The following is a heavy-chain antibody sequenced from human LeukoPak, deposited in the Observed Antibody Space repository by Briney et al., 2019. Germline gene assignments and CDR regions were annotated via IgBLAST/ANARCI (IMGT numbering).Heavy chain of an antibody. CDR1: GYTFTSYY. V-gene: IGHV1-46*01. D-gene: IGHD6-19*01. Sequence: ASVKVSCKASGYTFTSYYMHWVRQAPGQGLEWMGIINPSGGSTSYAQKFQGRVTMTRDTSISTVYMELSRLRSDDTAVYYCAREAEDSSGPSYYFDYWGQGTLVTVSS. CDR2: INPSGGST. CDR3: AREAEDSSGPSYYFDY. J-gene: IGHJ4*02.